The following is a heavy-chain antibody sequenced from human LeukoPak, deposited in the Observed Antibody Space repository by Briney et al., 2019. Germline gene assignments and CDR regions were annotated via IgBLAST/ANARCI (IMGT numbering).Heavy chain of an antibody. CDR1: GYTSTSYG. CDR3: ARVFSDYGSGSYSWFDP. D-gene: IGHD3-10*01. CDR2: ISAYNGNT. J-gene: IGHJ5*02. V-gene: IGHV1-18*04. Sequence: ASVKVSCKASGYTSTSYGISWVRQAPGQGLEWMGWISAYNGNTNYAQKLQGRVTMTTDTSTSTAYMELRSLRSDDTAVYYCARVFSDYGSGSYSWFDPWGQGTLVTVSS.